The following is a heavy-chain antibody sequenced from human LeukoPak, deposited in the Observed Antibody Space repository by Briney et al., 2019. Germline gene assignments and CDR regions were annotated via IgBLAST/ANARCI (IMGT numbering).Heavy chain of an antibody. CDR3: ARGPPIAPGWYYYYGMDV. CDR2: ISTSVGRT. CDR1: GFTFTNYA. Sequence: PGGSLRLSCAASGFTFTNYAMSWVRQAPGKGLEWVSGISTSVGRTYYPDSVKGRFTISRDNSKNTLYLQMNSLRAEDTAVYYCARGPPIAPGWYYYYGMDVWGQGTTVTVSS. D-gene: IGHD6-13*01. J-gene: IGHJ6*02. V-gene: IGHV3-23*01.